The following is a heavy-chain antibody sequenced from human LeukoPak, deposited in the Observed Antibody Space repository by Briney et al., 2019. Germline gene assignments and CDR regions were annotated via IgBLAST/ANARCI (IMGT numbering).Heavy chain of an antibody. V-gene: IGHV3-9*01. CDR2: ISWNSGSI. CDR1: GFTFDDYA. Sequence: GGSLRLSCAASGFTFDDYAMHWVRQAPGKGLEWVSGISWNSGSIGYADSVKGRFTISRDNAKNSLYLQMNSLRAEDTALYYCAKDIGYYYYGMGVWGQGTTVTVSS. CDR3: AKDIGYYYYGMGV. J-gene: IGHJ6*02.